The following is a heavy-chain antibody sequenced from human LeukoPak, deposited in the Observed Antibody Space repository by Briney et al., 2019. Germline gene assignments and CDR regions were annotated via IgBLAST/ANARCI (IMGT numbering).Heavy chain of an antibody. CDR1: GGSISTYY. Sequence: SETPSLTCTVSGGSISTYYWSWIRQTPGKGLEWIGYIHYSGSTNYNPFLNSRVTISVDTSKNQFSLKVNSVTAADTAVYYCARGTHSSSPIPLDYWGQGTLVTVSS. J-gene: IGHJ4*02. V-gene: IGHV4-59*01. CDR2: IHYSGST. CDR3: ARGTHSSSPIPLDY. D-gene: IGHD6-6*01.